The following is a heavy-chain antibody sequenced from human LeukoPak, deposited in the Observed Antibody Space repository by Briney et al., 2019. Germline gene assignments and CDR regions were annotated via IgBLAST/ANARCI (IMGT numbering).Heavy chain of an antibody. V-gene: IGHV3-7*01. CDR2: RKKDESGK. J-gene: IGHJ4*02. CDR3: ARGAAAGIAVAGTYDY. CDR1: GFTCSSYR. Sequence: GGSLRLSCAASGFTCSSYRMRWVRQAPGKGLEWVANRKKDESGKYYVDAVKGRFTITRDNDKNSMYLQMNSMRAEDTAVYYCARGAAAGIAVAGTYDYWGQGTLVTVSS. D-gene: IGHD6-19*01.